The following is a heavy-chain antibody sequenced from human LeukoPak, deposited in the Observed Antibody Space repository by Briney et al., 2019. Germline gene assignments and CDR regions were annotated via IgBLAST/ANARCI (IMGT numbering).Heavy chain of an antibody. D-gene: IGHD3-22*01. J-gene: IGHJ3*02. CDR2: IKEDGSEK. CDR1: GFTFTNHW. Sequence: GGSLRLSCAASGFTFTNHWMSWVRQAPGKGLEWVANIKEDGSEKYYVDSVKGRFTISRDNAKNSLYLQMSSLRAEDTAVYYCAKDAKPYYYDSSGYYYAGAFDIWGQGTMVTVSS. CDR3: AKDAKPYYYDSSGYYYAGAFDI. V-gene: IGHV3-7*05.